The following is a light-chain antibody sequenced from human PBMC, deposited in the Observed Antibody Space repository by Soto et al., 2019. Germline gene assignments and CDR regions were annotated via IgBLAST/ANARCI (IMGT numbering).Light chain of an antibody. CDR1: NIGSKS. CDR3: AVWDSSSDLHV. V-gene: IGLV3-21*04. Sequence: SYELTQPPSVSVAPGKTARITCGGNNIGSKSVHWYQQKPGQAPVLVIYYDSDRPSGIPERFSGSNSGNTATLTISRVEAGDEAEYYCAVWDSSSDLHVFGTGTKLTVL. J-gene: IGLJ1*01. CDR2: YDS.